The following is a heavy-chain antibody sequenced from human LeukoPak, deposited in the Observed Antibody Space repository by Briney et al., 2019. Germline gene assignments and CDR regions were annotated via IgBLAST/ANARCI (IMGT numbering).Heavy chain of an antibody. D-gene: IGHD3-3*01. CDR3: ARGDFWGGPYYYYGMDV. V-gene: IGHV3-23*01. Sequence: PGGSLRLSCAASGFTFSSYAMSWVRQAPGKGLEWVSAISGSGGSTYYADSVKGRFTISRDNSKNTLYLQMNSLRAEDTAVYYCARGDFWGGPYYYYGMDVWGQGTTVTVSS. CDR2: ISGSGGST. J-gene: IGHJ6*02. CDR1: GFTFSSYA.